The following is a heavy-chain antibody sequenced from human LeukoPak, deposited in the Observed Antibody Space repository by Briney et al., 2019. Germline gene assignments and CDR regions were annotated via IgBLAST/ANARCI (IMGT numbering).Heavy chain of an antibody. CDR3: ARDWCSSTSCSWFDP. Sequence: ASVKVSCKASGYTFTSYGISWVRQAPGQGLEWMGWISAYNGNTNYAQKLQGRVTMTTDTSTSTAYMELRSLTSDDTAVYYCARDWCSSTSCSWFDPWGQGTLVTVSS. D-gene: IGHD2-2*01. CDR1: GYTFTSYG. CDR2: ISAYNGNT. V-gene: IGHV1-18*01. J-gene: IGHJ5*02.